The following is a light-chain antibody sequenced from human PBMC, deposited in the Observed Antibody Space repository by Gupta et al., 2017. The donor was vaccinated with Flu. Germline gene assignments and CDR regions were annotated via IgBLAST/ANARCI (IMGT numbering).Light chain of an antibody. CDR2: ANT. Sequence: QSVLTQPPSVSGAPGQRVTITCTGGSSHFGACSDVHWFHQLPGTAPKLLIYANTNRPPGVPDRFSVSKSGTSASLAITGLQAEDEATYICQSYDANLTGPWVFGGGTKLTVL. J-gene: IGLJ3*02. V-gene: IGLV1-40*01. CDR3: QSYDANLTGPWV. CDR1: SSHFGACSD.